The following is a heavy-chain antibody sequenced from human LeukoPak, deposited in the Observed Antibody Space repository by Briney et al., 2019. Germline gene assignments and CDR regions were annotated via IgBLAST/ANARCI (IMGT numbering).Heavy chain of an antibody. D-gene: IGHD3-22*01. V-gene: IGHV4-59*01. Sequence: SETLSLTCTVSGGSIRSYYWSWIRQPPGKGLEWIGNFYHSGLTYYNPSLKSRVTISVDTSKNQFSLKLSSVTAADTAVYYCARGPDYYDSSGGVDYWGQGTLVTVSS. CDR1: GGSIRSYY. CDR3: ARGPDYYDSSGGVDY. CDR2: FYHSGLT. J-gene: IGHJ4*02.